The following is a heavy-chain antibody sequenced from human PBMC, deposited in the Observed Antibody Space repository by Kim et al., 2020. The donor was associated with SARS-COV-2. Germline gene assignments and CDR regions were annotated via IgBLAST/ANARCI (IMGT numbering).Heavy chain of an antibody. CDR2: ISWNSGSI. D-gene: IGHD6-19*01. CDR3: ATVQWLNAFDI. Sequence: GGSLRLSCAASGFTFGDYAMHWVRQAPGKGLEWVPGISWNSGSIGYADSVKGRFTISRDNAKNSLYLQMNSLRAEDTALYYCATVQWLNAFDIWGQGTMVTVSS. J-gene: IGHJ3*02. V-gene: IGHV3-9*01. CDR1: GFTFGDYA.